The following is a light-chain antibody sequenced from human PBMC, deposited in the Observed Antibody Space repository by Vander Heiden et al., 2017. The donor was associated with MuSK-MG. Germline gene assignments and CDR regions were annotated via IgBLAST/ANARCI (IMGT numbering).Light chain of an antibody. J-gene: IGLJ3*02. CDR1: SSNIGTNY. Sequence: QSVLTQPPSASGTPGQRVTISCSGSSSNIGTNYVYWYHQLPGTAPKLLIYSNNQRPSGVPDRFSGSKSGTSASLAISGLRSEDEADYYCAAWDDSLSGWVCGGGTNLTVL. CDR3: AAWDDSLSGWV. V-gene: IGLV1-47*01. CDR2: SNN.